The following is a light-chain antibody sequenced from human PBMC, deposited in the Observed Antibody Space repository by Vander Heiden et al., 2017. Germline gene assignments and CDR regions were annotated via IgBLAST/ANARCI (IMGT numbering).Light chain of an antibody. J-gene: IGKJ4*01. CDR3: QQRSAWGQT. V-gene: IGKV3-11*01. CDR2: DAS. CDR1: QSVSSY. Sequence: EIVLTQSPATLSLSPGERATLSCRASQSVSSYLAWYQQKPGQAPRLLIYDASNRATGIPARFSGRGSGTDFTLTIRSIEPEDFAVYYCQQRSAWGQTFGGGTKLELK.